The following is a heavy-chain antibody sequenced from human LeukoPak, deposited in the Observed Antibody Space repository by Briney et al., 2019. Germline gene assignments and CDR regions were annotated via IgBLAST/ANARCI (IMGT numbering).Heavy chain of an antibody. D-gene: IGHD6-6*01. CDR1: GFSFSGHW. Sequence: GGSLRLSCIASGFSFSGHWMHWARQLPGKGLVWVSRISPTGSTTSYADSVKGRFTVSRDNAKNTLYPQVNNLRAEDTAVYYCARGPNSNWSGLDFWGQGTLLTVSS. J-gene: IGHJ4*02. V-gene: IGHV3-74*01. CDR2: ISPTGSTT. CDR3: ARGPNSNWSGLDF.